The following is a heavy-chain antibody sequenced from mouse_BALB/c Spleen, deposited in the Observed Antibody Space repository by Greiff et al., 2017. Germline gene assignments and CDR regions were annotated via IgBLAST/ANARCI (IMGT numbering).Heavy chain of an antibody. V-gene: IGHV3-2*02. D-gene: IGHD2-1*01. Sequence: VQLKESGPGLVKPSQSLSLTCTVTGYSITSDYAWNWIRQFPGNTLEWMGYISYSGSTSYNPSLKSRISITRDTSKNQFFLQLNSVTTEDTATYYCARTAYGNYPYYAMDYWGQGTSVTVSS. CDR3: ARTAYGNYPYYAMDY. J-gene: IGHJ4*01. CDR1: GYSITSDYA. CDR2: ISYSGST.